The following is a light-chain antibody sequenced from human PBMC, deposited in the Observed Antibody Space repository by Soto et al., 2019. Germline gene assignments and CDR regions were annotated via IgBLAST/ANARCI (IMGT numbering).Light chain of an antibody. CDR1: QTVSNN. J-gene: IGKJ4*01. CDR3: QHYNEWPLT. CDR2: FAS. V-gene: IGKV3-15*01. Sequence: ERVMTQFPATLSVSPGAKATLSCRASQTVSNNLAWYQQKPGQAPRLLIYFASTRATGVPARFSGSGSGTEFTLTISNLQSEDSAVYYCQHYNEWPLTFGGGTKLE.